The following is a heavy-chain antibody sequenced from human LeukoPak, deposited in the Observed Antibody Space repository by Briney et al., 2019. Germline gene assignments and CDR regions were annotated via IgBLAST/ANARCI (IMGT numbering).Heavy chain of an antibody. CDR2: ISYDGSTE. CDR3: ARDESMHGNGKIDF. Sequence: PGGSLRLSCAASGFTFSTYAMYWFRQAPGKGLVWVAVISYDGSTEYYGDSVKGRFTISRDNSKNTLYLQMNSLRAEDTGVYYCARDESMHGNGKIDFWGQGTLLTVSS. D-gene: IGHD4-23*01. J-gene: IGHJ4*02. CDR1: GFTFSTYA. V-gene: IGHV3-30*04.